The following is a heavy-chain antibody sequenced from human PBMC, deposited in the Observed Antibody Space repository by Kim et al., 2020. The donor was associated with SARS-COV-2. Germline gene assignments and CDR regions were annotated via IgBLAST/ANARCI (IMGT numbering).Heavy chain of an antibody. CDR3: ARVDYYGSWWFDP. Sequence: SETLSLTCAVYGGSFSGYYWSWIREPPGKGLEWIGEINHSGSTNYNPSLKSRVTISVDTSKNQFSLKLSSVTAADTAVYYCARVDYYGSWWFDPWGQGTLVTVSS. CDR2: INHSGST. D-gene: IGHD3-10*01. CDR1: GGSFSGYY. V-gene: IGHV4-34*01. J-gene: IGHJ5*02.